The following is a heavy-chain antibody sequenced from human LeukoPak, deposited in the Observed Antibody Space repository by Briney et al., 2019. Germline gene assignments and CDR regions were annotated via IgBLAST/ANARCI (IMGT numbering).Heavy chain of an antibody. V-gene: IGHV3-48*03. J-gene: IGHJ6*02. CDR2: ISSSGSTI. D-gene: IGHD3-3*01. CDR3: ARGRFLEWLPRTYYYYGMDV. CDR1: GFTFSSYE. Sequence: GGSLRLSCAASGFTFSSYEVNWVRQAPGKGLEWVSYISSSGSTIYYADSVKGRFTISRDNAKNSLYLQMNSLRAEDTAVYYCARGRFLEWLPRTYYYYGMDVWGQGTTVTVSS.